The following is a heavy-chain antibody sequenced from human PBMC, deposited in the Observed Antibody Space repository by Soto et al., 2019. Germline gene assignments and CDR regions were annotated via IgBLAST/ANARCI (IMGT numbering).Heavy chain of an antibody. D-gene: IGHD3-10*01. J-gene: IGHJ3*01. Sequence: QVQLVQSGAVVNKPGSSLEVSCKASGGTFNGYGISWVRQAPGQGLEWMGGTVPVFDTSKYAPRFQGRVTITADKSTSTAYMELSSVRSEDTAIYFCARGVSNSGAYYTGPSAYDLWGQGTLVIVSS. CDR2: TVPVFDTS. CDR3: ARGVSNSGAYYTGPSAYDL. V-gene: IGHV1-69*06. CDR1: GGTFNGYG.